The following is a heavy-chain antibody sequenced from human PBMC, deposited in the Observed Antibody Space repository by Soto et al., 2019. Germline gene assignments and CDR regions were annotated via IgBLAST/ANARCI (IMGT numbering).Heavy chain of an antibody. CDR1: GGSVSGSYYY. J-gene: IGHJ4*02. V-gene: IGHV4-39*01. D-gene: IGHD1-1*01. CDR2: VFHTGFT. CDR3: ATSQKGYNWTYFDH. Sequence: PSETLCLTFAVSGGSVSGSYYYWAWLRQSPGKGPEWIGSVFHTGFTSYNPSLESRVSVSVDTAKSQFSLKLSAVTASDTVVYYCATSQKGYNWTYFDHWGQGALVNFSS.